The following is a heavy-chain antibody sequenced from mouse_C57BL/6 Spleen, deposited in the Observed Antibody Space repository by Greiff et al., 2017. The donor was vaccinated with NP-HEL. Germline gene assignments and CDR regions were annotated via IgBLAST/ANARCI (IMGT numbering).Heavy chain of an antibody. V-gene: IGHV1-82*01. CDR2: IYPGDGDT. CDR3: AREGGMLEGYAMDY. J-gene: IGHJ4*01. CDR1: GYAFSSSW. D-gene: IGHD3-3*01. Sequence: QVQLQQSGPELVKPGASVKISCKASGYAFSSSWMNWVKQRPGKGLEWIGRIYPGDGDTNYNGKFKGKATLTADKSSTTADMQLSSLTSEDSAVYFVAREGGMLEGYAMDYWGQGTSVTVSS.